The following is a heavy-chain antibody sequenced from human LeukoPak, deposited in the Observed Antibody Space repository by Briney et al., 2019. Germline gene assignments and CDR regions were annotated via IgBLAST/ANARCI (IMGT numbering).Heavy chain of an antibody. CDR3: ARVYCTNGVCSEDDY. Sequence: SETLSLTCAVYGGSFSGYYWSWIRQPPGKGLEWIGEINHSGSTNYNPSLKSRVTISVDTSKNQFSLKLSSVTAADTAVYYCARVYCTNGVCSEDDYWGQGSLVTVSS. CDR1: GGSFSGYY. V-gene: IGHV4-34*01. D-gene: IGHD2-8*01. J-gene: IGHJ4*02. CDR2: INHSGST.